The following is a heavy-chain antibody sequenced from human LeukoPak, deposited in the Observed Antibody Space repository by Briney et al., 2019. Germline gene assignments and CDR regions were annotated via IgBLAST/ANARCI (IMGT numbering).Heavy chain of an antibody. CDR2: INPNSGVT. CDR1: GYTFTGYH. CDR3: ARLSQQTFDI. J-gene: IGHJ3*02. V-gene: IGHV1-2*02. Sequence: ASVKVSCKASGYTFTGYHLHWLRQAPGQGPEWMGWINPNSGVTNYTQKFQGRVRMTTDTSITTAYMEVSRLRSDDTAVYYCARLSQQTFDIWGQGTLVTVSS.